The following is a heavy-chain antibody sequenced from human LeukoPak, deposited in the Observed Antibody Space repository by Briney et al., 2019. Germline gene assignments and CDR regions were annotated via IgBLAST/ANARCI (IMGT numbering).Heavy chain of an antibody. CDR2: ISYDGSNK. Sequence: PGGSLRLSCAASGFTFSSYGMHWVRQAPGKGLEWVAVISYDGSNKYYADSVKGRFTISRDNSKNTLYLQMNSLRAEDTAVYYCAKDLMVTHYYYGMDVWDQGTTVTVSS. CDR1: GFTFSSYG. J-gene: IGHJ6*02. V-gene: IGHV3-30*18. D-gene: IGHD2-8*01. CDR3: AKDLMVTHYYYGMDV.